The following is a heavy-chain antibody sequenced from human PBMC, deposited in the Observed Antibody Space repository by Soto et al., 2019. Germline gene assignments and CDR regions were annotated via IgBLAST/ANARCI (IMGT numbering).Heavy chain of an antibody. CDR2: ISGSGGST. Sequence: GGSLRLSCAASGFTFSSYAMSWVRQAPGKGLEWVSAISGSGGSTYYADSVKGRFTISRDNSKNTLYLQMNSLRAEDTAVYYCAKDKRGAAAGSSMWVGGMDVWGQGATVTVSS. CDR3: AKDKRGAAAGSSMWVGGMDV. CDR1: GFTFSSYA. J-gene: IGHJ6*02. D-gene: IGHD6-13*01. V-gene: IGHV3-23*01.